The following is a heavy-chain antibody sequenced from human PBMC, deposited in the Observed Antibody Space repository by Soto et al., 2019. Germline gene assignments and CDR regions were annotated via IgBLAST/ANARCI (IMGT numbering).Heavy chain of an antibody. CDR3: AKDQAGTWYYYDSSGYPLDY. CDR2: ISYDGSNK. CDR1: VFTFISYG. Sequence: PGWSLRLACASSVFTFISYGMQWVRQAPGKGLEWVAVISYDGSNKYYADSVKGRFTISRDNSKNTLYLQMNSLRAEDTAVYYCAKDQAGTWYYYDSSGYPLDYWAREPWSPSPQ. V-gene: IGHV3-30*18. D-gene: IGHD3-22*01. J-gene: IGHJ4*02.